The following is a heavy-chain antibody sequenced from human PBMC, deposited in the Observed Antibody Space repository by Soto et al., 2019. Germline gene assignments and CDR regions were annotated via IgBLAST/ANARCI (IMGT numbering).Heavy chain of an antibody. J-gene: IGHJ4*02. CDR3: ASQTYYYGSGSYVDC. D-gene: IGHD3-10*01. CDR1: GGSISSGGYY. V-gene: IGHV4-31*03. CDR2: IYYTGAT. Sequence: QVQLQESGPGLVKPSQTLSLTCTVSGGSISSGGYYWSWIRQHPGKGLEWIGYIYYTGATYNNPSLKSRLTISLDTSKNQFSLRLTSVTAADTAVYYCASQTYYYGSGSYVDCWGQGTLVTVSS.